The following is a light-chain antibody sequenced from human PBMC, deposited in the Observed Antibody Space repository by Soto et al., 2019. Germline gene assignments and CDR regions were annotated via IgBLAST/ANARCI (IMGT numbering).Light chain of an antibody. V-gene: IGKV3-20*01. CDR2: GAS. CDR1: QSVAKNY. J-gene: IGKJ4*02. CDR3: EEDATAPLT. Sequence: EIVLTQSPGTLSLSPGERATLSCRASQSVAKNYLAWYQQKPGQAPRLLIHGASSRATGIPDRFSGSGSGTDFTLTISRLEPEDLALFYGEEDATAPLTFGGGTKVEIK.